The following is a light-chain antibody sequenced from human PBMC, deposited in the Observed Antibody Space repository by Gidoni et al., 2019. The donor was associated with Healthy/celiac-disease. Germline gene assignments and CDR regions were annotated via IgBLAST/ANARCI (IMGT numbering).Light chain of an antibody. CDR3: QRYNNWPRT. V-gene: IGKV3-15*01. J-gene: IGKJ1*01. CDR2: GAS. CDR1: QSVSSN. Sequence: EIVMTQFPATLSVSPGERATLSCRASQSVSSNLAWYQQKPGQAPRLLIYGASTRATGIPARFSGSGSGTEFTLTISSLQSEDFAVYCCQRYNNWPRTFGQGTKVEIK.